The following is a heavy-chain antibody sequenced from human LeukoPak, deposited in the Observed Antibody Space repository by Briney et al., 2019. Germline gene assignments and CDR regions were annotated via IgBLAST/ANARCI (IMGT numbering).Heavy chain of an antibody. V-gene: IGHV3-7*01. Sequence: GGSLTLSCAASGFTFSNYWMNWVRQPPGNGREWVANIKKDGSEKYYVVTVKGRFPISRDNAKPSLYLKMNSLRAEDTAVYYCARDLSGVTGYTYGRGIDYWGQGTLVTVSS. J-gene: IGHJ4*02. D-gene: IGHD5-18*01. CDR1: GFTFSNYW. CDR3: ARDLSGVTGYTYGRGIDY. CDR2: IKKDGSEK.